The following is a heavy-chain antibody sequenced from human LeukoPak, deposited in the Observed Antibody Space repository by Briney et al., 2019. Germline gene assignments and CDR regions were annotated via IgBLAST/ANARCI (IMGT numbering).Heavy chain of an antibody. V-gene: IGHV4-34*01. D-gene: IGHD3-10*01. CDR2: INHSGST. CDR1: GGSFSGYY. CDR3: ARHWGVLRITMVRGPWFDP. Sequence: SETLSLTCAVYGGSFSGYYWSWIRQPPGKGLEWIGEINHSGSTNYNPSLKSRVTISVDTSKNQFSLKLSSVTAADTAVYYCARHWGVLRITMVRGPWFDPWGQGTLVTVSS. J-gene: IGHJ5*02.